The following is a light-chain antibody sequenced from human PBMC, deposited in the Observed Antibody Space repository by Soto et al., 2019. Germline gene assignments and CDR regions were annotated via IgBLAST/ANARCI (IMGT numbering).Light chain of an antibody. CDR2: GAS. J-gene: IGKJ3*01. CDR3: QQYQDWPPIT. Sequence: EIVLTQSPATLSVSPGERATLSCRASDSVNRNLAWYQQKPGQAPRLLIYGASTRATGIPARFSGSGSGTQFSLTISSLLSEDFAVYYCQQYQDWPPITFGPGTKVDIK. V-gene: IGKV3-15*01. CDR1: DSVNRN.